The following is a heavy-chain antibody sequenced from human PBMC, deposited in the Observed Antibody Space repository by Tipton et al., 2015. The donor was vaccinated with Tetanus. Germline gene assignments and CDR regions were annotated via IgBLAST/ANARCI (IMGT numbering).Heavy chain of an antibody. CDR1: GYNFISYW. Sequence: QLVQSGAEVKKPGESLRISCKGSGYNFISYWIAWVRHMPGKGLEWMGVIYPADSDIRSSPSFQGQVTMSVDKSITTAYLQWSSLRASDTAMYYCARRGGGDLDHWGQGTLVTVSS. V-gene: IGHV5-51*01. CDR2: IYPADSDI. CDR3: ARRGGGDLDH. J-gene: IGHJ4*02. D-gene: IGHD2-21*02.